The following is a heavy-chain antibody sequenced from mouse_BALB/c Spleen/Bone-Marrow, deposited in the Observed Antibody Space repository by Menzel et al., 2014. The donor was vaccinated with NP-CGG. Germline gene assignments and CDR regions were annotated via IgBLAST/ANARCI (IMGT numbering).Heavy chain of an antibody. CDR3: ARPDYCGYLNY. CDR1: GLDFSRYW. Sequence: EVKLMEFGGGLVQPGGSLKLSCAASGLDFSRYWMSWVRQAPGKGLEWIGEINPDSRTINYTPSLKDKFIISRDNAKNTLYLRLNKVRSEDTALYYCARPDYCGYLNYWGQGTTLTVSS. D-gene: IGHD1-1*01. CDR2: INPDSRTI. J-gene: IGHJ2*01. V-gene: IGHV4-1*02.